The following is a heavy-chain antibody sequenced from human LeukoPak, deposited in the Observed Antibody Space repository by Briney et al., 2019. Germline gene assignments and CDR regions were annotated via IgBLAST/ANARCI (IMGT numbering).Heavy chain of an antibody. V-gene: IGHV3-21*01. CDR1: GFTFSSYS. D-gene: IGHD3-3*01. CDR3: ARGVGLLFSIDY. J-gene: IGHJ4*02. Sequence: PGGSLRLSCAASGFTFSSYSMNWVRQAPGKGLEWVSSISSSSSYIYYADSVKGRFTISRDNAKNSLYLQMNSLRAEDTAVYYCARGVGLLFSIDYWGQGTLVTVSP. CDR2: ISSSSSYI.